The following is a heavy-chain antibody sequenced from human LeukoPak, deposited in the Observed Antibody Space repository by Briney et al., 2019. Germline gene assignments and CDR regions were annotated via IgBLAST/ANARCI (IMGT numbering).Heavy chain of an antibody. CDR1: GYTFTSYY. D-gene: IGHD3-22*01. CDR3: ARGPYYYDSSGYYGEYYAEYFQH. Sequence: ASVKVSCKASGYTFTSYYMHWVRQAPGQGLEWMGIINPSGGSTSYAQEFQGRVTITADESTSTAYMELSSLRSEDTAVYYCARGPYYYDSSGYYGEYYAEYFQHWGQGTLVTVSS. V-gene: IGHV1-46*01. CDR2: INPSGGST. J-gene: IGHJ1*01.